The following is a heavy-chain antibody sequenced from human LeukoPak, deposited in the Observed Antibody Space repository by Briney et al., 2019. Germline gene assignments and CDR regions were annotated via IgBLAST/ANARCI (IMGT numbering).Heavy chain of an antibody. D-gene: IGHD3-22*01. CDR3: XXXXXITMIVVVIRYGMDV. CDR2: ISGSGGST. Sequence: PGGSLRLSCAASGFTFSSYAMSWVRQAPGKGLEWVSAISGSGGSTYYADSVKGRFTISRDNSKNTLYLQMNSLRAEDTAVYYXXXXXXITMIVVVIRYGMDVWGQGTTVTVSS. CDR1: GFTFSSYA. J-gene: IGHJ6*02. V-gene: IGHV3-23*01.